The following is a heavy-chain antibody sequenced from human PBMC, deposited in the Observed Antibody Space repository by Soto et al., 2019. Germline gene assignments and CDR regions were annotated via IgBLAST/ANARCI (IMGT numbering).Heavy chain of an antibody. D-gene: IGHD5-12*01. CDR1: GFTFSAYW. CDR3: ARYGYISSFDY. CDR2: ISGDGSTT. J-gene: IGHJ4*02. Sequence: EVQLVESGGGLVQPGGSLRLSCAASGFTFSAYWMHWVRQVPGKGLLWVSRISGDGSTTNYADSVRGRFTISRDNAKNTLYLQMNSLRVDDTAVYYCARYGYISSFDYWGQGTLVTVSS. V-gene: IGHV3-74*01.